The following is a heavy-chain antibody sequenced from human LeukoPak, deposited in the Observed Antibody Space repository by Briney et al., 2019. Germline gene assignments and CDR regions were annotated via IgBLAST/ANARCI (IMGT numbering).Heavy chain of an antibody. D-gene: IGHD5-12*01. CDR3: ARDLGHSGYDLYDY. CDR1: GITFSKYW. Sequence: GGSLRLSCVDSGITFSKYWMNWVRQAPGKGLEWVANMKHDGNEKHYVDSVEGRFTISRDNAESSLYLQMNNLRAEDTAVYYCARDLGHSGYDLYDYWGQGTLVTVPS. J-gene: IGHJ4*02. V-gene: IGHV3-7*01. CDR2: MKHDGNEK.